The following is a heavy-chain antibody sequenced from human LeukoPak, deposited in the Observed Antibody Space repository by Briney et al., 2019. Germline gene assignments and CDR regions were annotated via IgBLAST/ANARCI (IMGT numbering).Heavy chain of an antibody. D-gene: IGHD1-26*01. Sequence: SETLSLTCTVSGGSISSYYWSWIRQPAGKGLEWIGRIYTSGSTNYNASLKSRVSMSVDTSKNQFFLKLSSVTAADTAVFYCARENSGSYREFDYWDQGTLVTVSS. CDR3: ARENSGSYREFDY. CDR1: GGSISSYY. CDR2: IYTSGST. J-gene: IGHJ4*02. V-gene: IGHV4-4*07.